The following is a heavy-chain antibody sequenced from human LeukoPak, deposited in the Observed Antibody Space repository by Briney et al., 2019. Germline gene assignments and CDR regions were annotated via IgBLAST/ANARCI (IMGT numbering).Heavy chain of an antibody. D-gene: IGHD3-10*01. CDR2: ISTYNGNT. J-gene: IGHJ5*02. CDR1: GHTFTSLG. CDR3: ARLPVSQDSSSSASYLEVNFDP. V-gene: IGHV1-18*01. Sequence: ASVKVSCKASGHTFTSLGITWVRQAPGQGLEWMGWISTYNGNTDYAQKFQGRVTMTTDTSTTTAYMELRSLRSDDTAVYYCARLPVSQDSSSSASYLEVNFDPWGQGTLVTVSS.